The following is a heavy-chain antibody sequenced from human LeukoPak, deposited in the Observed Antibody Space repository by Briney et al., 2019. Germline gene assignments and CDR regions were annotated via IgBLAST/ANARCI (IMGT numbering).Heavy chain of an antibody. Sequence: GGSLRLFCATSGFTFSHYGMHWVRQAPGRGLDWVAHIRYDESDKYYADSVKGRFTISRDISKNTVYLQMNSLRVEDTAVYYCAKDFNWAFDYWGQGTLVTVSS. CDR3: AKDFNWAFDY. V-gene: IGHV3-30*02. CDR1: GFTFSHYG. CDR2: IRYDESDK. D-gene: IGHD1-1*01. J-gene: IGHJ4*02.